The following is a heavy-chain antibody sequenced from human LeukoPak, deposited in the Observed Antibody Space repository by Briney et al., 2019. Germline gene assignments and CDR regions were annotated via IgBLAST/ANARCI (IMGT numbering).Heavy chain of an antibody. CDR3: ARTLGYYDSSGYLAEYFQH. D-gene: IGHD3-22*01. Sequence: ASVKVSCKASGYTFTSYDINWVRQATGQGLEWMGWMNPNSGNTGYAQKFQGRVTMTRNTSISTAYMELSSLRSEDTAVYYCARTLGYYDSSGYLAEYFQHWGQGTLVTVSS. CDR1: GYTFTSYD. V-gene: IGHV1-8*01. J-gene: IGHJ1*01. CDR2: MNPNSGNT.